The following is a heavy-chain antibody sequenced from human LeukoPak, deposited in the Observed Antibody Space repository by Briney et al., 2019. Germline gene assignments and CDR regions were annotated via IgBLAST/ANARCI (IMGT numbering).Heavy chain of an antibody. CDR3: AKLTDIAVAGT. V-gene: IGHV4-39*07. Sequence: KPSETLSLTCTVSGGTISSSSYYWGWIRQPPGKGLEWIGSIYYSGSTYYNPSLKSRVTISVDTSKNQFSLKLSSVTAADTAVYYCAKLTDIAVAGTWGQGTLVTVSS. CDR1: GGTISSSSYY. D-gene: IGHD6-19*01. CDR2: IYYSGST. J-gene: IGHJ4*02.